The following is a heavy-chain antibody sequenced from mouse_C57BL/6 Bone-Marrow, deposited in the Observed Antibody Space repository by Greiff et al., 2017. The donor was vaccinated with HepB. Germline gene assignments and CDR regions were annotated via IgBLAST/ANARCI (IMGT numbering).Heavy chain of an antibody. Sequence: VHLVESGPGLVQPSQSLSITCTVSGFSLTSYGVHWVRQSPGKGLEWLGVIWRGGSTDYNAAFMSRLSITKDNSKSQVFFKMNSLQADDTAIYYCAKNREDYGSSSLLGFDVWGTGTTVTVSS. V-gene: IGHV2-5*01. J-gene: IGHJ1*03. CDR1: GFSLTSYG. D-gene: IGHD1-1*01. CDR2: IWRGGST. CDR3: AKNREDYGSSSLLGFDV.